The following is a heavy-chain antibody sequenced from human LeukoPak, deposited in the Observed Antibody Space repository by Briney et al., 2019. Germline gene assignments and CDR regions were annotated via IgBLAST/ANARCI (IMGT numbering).Heavy chain of an antibody. J-gene: IGHJ4*02. D-gene: IGHD3-22*01. Sequence: PGGSLRLSCAASGFTFSSYWMSWVRQAPGKGLEWVANIKEDESEKYYVDSVKGRFTISRDNAKSSLYLQMNSLRAEDTAVYYCARDASYGSTYYYDSSGYDPLDYWGQGTLVTVSS. V-gene: IGHV3-7*01. CDR3: ARDASYGSTYYYDSSGYDPLDY. CDR2: IKEDESEK. CDR1: GFTFSSYW.